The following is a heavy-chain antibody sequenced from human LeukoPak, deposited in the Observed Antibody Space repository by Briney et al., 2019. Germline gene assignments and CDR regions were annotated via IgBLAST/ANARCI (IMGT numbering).Heavy chain of an antibody. J-gene: IGHJ4*02. CDR3: ARDHSSSWYGFDY. V-gene: IGHV1-69*04. D-gene: IGHD6-13*01. Sequence: ASVKVSCEASGGTFSSYAISWVRQAPGQGLEWMGRIIPILGIANYAQKFQGRVTITADKSTSTAYMELSSLRSEDTAVYYCARDHSSSWYGFDYWGQGTLVTVSS. CDR1: GGTFSSYA. CDR2: IIPILGIA.